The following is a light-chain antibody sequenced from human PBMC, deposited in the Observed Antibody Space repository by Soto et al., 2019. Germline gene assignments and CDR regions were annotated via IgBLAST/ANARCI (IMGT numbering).Light chain of an antibody. CDR1: SSNIGAGFD. CDR3: QSYDTGLTGHVL. CDR2: AST. J-gene: IGLJ2*01. V-gene: IGLV1-40*01. Sequence: QSVLTQPPSVSGAPGQRVTISCSGNSSNIGAGFDVHWYRQLPGAAPKLLIYASTNRPSGVPDRFSGSKSDTTASLAITGLQIDDEADYYCQSYDTGLTGHVLFGGGTKLTVL.